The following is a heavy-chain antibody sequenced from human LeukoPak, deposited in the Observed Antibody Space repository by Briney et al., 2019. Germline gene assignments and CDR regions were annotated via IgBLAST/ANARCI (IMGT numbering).Heavy chain of an antibody. CDR3: AKGRPAITMIVVVIAGPNPEFDY. J-gene: IGHJ4*02. V-gene: IGHV3-33*06. D-gene: IGHD3-22*01. CDR2: IWYDGSNK. Sequence: GRSLRLSCAASGFTFSSYGMHWVRQAPGKGLEWVAVIWYDGSNKYYADSVKGRFTISRDNSKNTLYLQMNSLRAEDTAVYYCAKGRPAITMIVVVIAGPNPEFDYWGQGTLVTVSS. CDR1: GFTFSSYG.